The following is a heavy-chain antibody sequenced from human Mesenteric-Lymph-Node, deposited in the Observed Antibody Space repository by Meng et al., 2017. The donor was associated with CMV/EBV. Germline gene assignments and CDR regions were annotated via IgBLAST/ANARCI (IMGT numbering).Heavy chain of an antibody. V-gene: IGHV1-18*01. J-gene: IGHJ4*02. CDR3: ASVTK. CDR2: ISAYNANT. Sequence: ASVKVSCKASGYTFTNYGIGWVRRAPGQGLESMGWISAYNANTFYAQKFQGRVTMTKDTSTSTAYMELRNLRSDDTAVYYCASVTKWGQGTLVTVSS. D-gene: IGHD2-2*01. CDR1: GYTFTNYG.